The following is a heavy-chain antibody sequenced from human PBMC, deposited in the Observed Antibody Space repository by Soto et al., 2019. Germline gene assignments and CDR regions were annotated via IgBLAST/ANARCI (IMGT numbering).Heavy chain of an antibody. Sequence: PSETLSLTCAVYGGSFSGYYLSWIRQPPGKGLEWIGEINHSGSTNYNPSLKSRVTISVDTSKNQFSLKLSSVTAADTAVYYCARGVRYYDFWSGYGKNWFDPWGQGTLVTVSS. J-gene: IGHJ5*02. CDR1: GGSFSGYY. CDR2: INHSGST. V-gene: IGHV4-34*01. D-gene: IGHD3-3*01. CDR3: ARGVRYYDFWSGYGKNWFDP.